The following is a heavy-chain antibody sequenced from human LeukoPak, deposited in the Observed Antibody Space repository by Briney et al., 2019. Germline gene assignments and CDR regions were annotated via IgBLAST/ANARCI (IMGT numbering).Heavy chain of an antibody. J-gene: IGHJ4*02. V-gene: IGHV3-48*03. Sequence: PGGSLRLPCAASGFTFSSYKMHWVRQAPGKGLEWVSYIYTTGTPILYADSVKGRFTISRDNAKNSLYLEMDSLRAEDTAVYYCVREINMACSFDHWGQGTLVTVSS. CDR2: IYTTGTPI. D-gene: IGHD3-10*01. CDR3: VREINMACSFDH. CDR1: GFTFSSYK.